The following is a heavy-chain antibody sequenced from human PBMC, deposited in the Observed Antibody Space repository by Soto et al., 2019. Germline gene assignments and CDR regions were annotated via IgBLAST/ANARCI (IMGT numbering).Heavy chain of an antibody. CDR3: ARDAPTVVTPGEGFDY. J-gene: IGHJ4*02. D-gene: IGHD4-17*01. CDR1: GFTFSSYW. CDR2: IKQDGSEK. Sequence: GGSLRLSCAASGFTFSSYWMSWVRQAPGKGLEWVANIKQDGSEKYYVDSVKGRFTITRDNAKNSLYLQMNSLRAEDTAVYYCARDAPTVVTPGEGFDYWGQGTQVTVSS. V-gene: IGHV3-7*05.